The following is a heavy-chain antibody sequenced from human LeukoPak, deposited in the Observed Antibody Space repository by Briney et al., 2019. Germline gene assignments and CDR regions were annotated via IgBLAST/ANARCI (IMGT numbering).Heavy chain of an antibody. J-gene: IGHJ4*02. D-gene: IGHD3-22*01. CDR1: GYTFTSYD. CDR2: IIPILGIA. CDR3: ARDPSGSPYYYDSSGYYPDY. V-gene: IGHV1-69*04. Sequence: SVKVSCKASGYTFTSYDINWVRQATGQGLEWMGRIIPILGIANYAQKFQGRVTITVDKSTSTAYMELSSLRSEDTAVYYCARDPSGSPYYYDSSGYYPDYWGQGTLVTVSS.